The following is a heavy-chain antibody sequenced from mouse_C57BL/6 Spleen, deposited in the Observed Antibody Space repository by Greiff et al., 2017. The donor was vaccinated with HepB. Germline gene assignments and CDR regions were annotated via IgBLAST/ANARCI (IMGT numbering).Heavy chain of an antibody. V-gene: IGHV1-15*01. D-gene: IGHD2-5*01. CDR2: IDPETGGT. J-gene: IGHJ2*01. CDR3: TRGYYSNPTFFDY. Sequence: QVHVKQSGAELVRPGASVTLSCKASGYTFTDYEMHWVKQTPVHGLEWIGAIDPETGGTAYNQKFKGKAILTADKSSSTAYMELRSLTSEDSAVYYCTRGYYSNPTFFDYWGQGTTLTVSS. CDR1: GYTFTDYE.